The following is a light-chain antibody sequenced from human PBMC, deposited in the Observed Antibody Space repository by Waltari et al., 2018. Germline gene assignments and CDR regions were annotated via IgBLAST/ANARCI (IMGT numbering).Light chain of an antibody. CDR3: QQTYSTPTIT. CDR2: AAS. Sequence: DIQMTQSPSSLSAAVGDRLIITCRASHNIENYLNWDQQKPGGARTLPIYAASSLQSGVPSRFSVSGSGTDFTLTISNLHPEDFATYYCQQTYSTPTITFGQGTRLDI. CDR1: HNIENY. V-gene: IGKV1-39*01. J-gene: IGKJ5*01.